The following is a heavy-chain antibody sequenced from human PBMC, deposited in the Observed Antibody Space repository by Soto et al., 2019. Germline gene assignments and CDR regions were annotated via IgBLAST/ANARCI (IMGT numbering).Heavy chain of an antibody. CDR2: ISGSAEIT. Sequence: PGWSLRLSFASSGFTFSTYAMSWVRQAPGKGLEWVSAISGSAEITYYADSVKGRFTISRDNSINMLYLQMNSLRTEDTAVYYCAHPRGYGVFDAYDFWGQGAMVTVSS. V-gene: IGHV3-23*01. D-gene: IGHD4-17*01. CDR1: GFTFSTYA. CDR3: AHPRGYGVFDAYDF. J-gene: IGHJ3*01.